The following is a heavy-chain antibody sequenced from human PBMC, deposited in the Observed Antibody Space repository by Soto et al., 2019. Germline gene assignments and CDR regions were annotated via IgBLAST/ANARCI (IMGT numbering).Heavy chain of an antibody. Sequence: SETLSLTSPVSGGSSSSGDYYWSWIRQPPGKGLEWIGYIYYSGSTYYNPSLKSRVTISVDTSKNQFSLKLSSVTAADTTVYYCARGSYTIFGVVMDVWGQGTTVTVSS. CDR1: GGSSSSGDYY. CDR3: ARGSYTIFGVVMDV. D-gene: IGHD3-3*01. J-gene: IGHJ6*02. CDR2: IYYSGST. V-gene: IGHV4-30-4*01.